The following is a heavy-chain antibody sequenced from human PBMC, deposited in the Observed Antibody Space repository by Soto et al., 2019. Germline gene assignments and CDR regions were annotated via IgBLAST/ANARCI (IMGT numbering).Heavy chain of an antibody. Sequence: QVQLQESGPGLVKPSETLSLTCTVSGGSVSSGSYYWSWIRQPPGKGLEWIGYIYYSGSTHYNPSLKSRVTISIDTPNNKFSLELSSVTAADTAVYFCARVQYSSSWYFDSWGQGTLVTVSS. CDR3: ARVQYSSSWYFDS. CDR2: IYYSGST. V-gene: IGHV4-61*01. D-gene: IGHD6-13*01. J-gene: IGHJ4*02. CDR1: GGSVSSGSYY.